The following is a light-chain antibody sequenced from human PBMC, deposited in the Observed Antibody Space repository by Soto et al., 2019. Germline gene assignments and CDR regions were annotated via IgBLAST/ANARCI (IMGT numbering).Light chain of an antibody. CDR1: QSVSSN. CDR2: GAS. J-gene: IGKJ2*01. Sequence: EIVMTQSPATLSVSPGERATLSCRASQSVSSNLAWYQQKPGQAPRLLIYGASTRATGIPARFSGSGSGTEYTLTISSLPSEDCAVYDCQQYNNWPPYTFGQGTKLEIK. V-gene: IGKV3-15*01. CDR3: QQYNNWPPYT.